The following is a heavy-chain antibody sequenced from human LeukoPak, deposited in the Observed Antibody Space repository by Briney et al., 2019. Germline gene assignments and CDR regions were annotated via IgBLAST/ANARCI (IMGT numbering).Heavy chain of an antibody. D-gene: IGHD4-17*01. CDR3: ARDSLESTVTTFGY. CDR1: GYTFTGYF. J-gene: IGHJ4*02. CDR2: INPNSGGT. Sequence: GASVKVSRQASGYTFTGYFIHWVRTGPGPGLEWVGWINPNSGGTNYAQKFQGRVTMTRDTSISTAYMELSRLRSDDTAVYYCARDSLESTVTTFGYWGQGTLVTVSS. V-gene: IGHV1-2*02.